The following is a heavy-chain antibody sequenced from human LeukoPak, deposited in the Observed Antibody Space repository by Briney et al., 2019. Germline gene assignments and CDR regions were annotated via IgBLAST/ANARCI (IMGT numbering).Heavy chain of an antibody. CDR3: ARIRDGYNLAFDY. CDR1: GGSISSYY. CDR2: IYYSGST. V-gene: IGHV4-59*01. D-gene: IGHD5-12*01. Sequence: SETLSLTCTVSGGSISSYYWSWIRQPPGKGLEWIGYIYYSGSTHCNPSLKSRVTISVDTSKNQFSLNLSSVTAADTAVYYCARIRDGYNLAFDYWGQGTLVTVSS. J-gene: IGHJ4*02.